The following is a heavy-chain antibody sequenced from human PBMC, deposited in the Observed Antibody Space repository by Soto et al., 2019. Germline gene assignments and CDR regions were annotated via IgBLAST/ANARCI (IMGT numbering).Heavy chain of an antibody. CDR2: INDGHGNT. J-gene: IGHJ4*02. V-gene: IGHV1-3*01. CDR3: ARGLWFGDRTTGVTLGDF. D-gene: IGHD3-10*01. Sequence: QVQLVQSGAEVKKPGASVKLSCKASGYPFTPYAIHWVRQAPGQRLEWMGWINDGHGNTQYPQKFQDRVAITRDTSASTAYMELSSLRSEDTVVYFCARGLWFGDRTTGVTLGDFWCQGTLVTVSS. CDR1: GYPFTPYA.